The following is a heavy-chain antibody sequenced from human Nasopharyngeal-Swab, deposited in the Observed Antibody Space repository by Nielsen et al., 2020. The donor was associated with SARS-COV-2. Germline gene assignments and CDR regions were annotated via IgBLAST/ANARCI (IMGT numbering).Heavy chain of an antibody. V-gene: IGHV3-23*01. J-gene: IGHJ6*02. CDR1: GFTFDDYG. Sequence: GESLKISCAASGFTFDDYGMNWVRQAPGRGLEWVSAISGADDSTKYADSVKGRFTISRDNSKNTLDLQMNSLRAEDTAMYYCAKDRDSGDDSGEYYHYYGMDVWGQGTSVTVS. D-gene: IGHD5-12*01. CDR3: AKDRDSGDDSGEYYHYYGMDV. CDR2: ISGADDST.